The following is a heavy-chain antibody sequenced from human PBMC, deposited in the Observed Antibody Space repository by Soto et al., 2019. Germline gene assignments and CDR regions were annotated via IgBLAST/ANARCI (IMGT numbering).Heavy chain of an antibody. J-gene: IGHJ6*02. CDR2: ISSSGSTI. Sequence: GSLRLSCAASGFTFSSYEMNWVRQAPGKGLEWVSYISSSGSTIYYADSVKGRFTISRDNAKNSLYLQMNSLRAEDTAVYYCARDPTTAVTPEYYYGMDVWGQRTTVTVSS. D-gene: IGHD4-17*01. CDR1: GFTFSSYE. V-gene: IGHV3-48*03. CDR3: ARDPTTAVTPEYYYGMDV.